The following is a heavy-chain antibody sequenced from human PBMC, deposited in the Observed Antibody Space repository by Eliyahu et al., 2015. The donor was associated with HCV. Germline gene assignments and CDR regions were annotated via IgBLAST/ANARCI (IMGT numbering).Heavy chain of an antibody. CDR1: GFSIRNAKMG. J-gene: IGHJ3*02. D-gene: IGHD6-19*01. CDR3: ARKAVAGTLNDAFDI. V-gene: IGHV2-26*01. Sequence: QVTLKESGPVLVKPTETLTLTCAVXGFSIRNAKMGVSWIRQPPGKALEWLAHIFSNDEKSYSTSLKSRLTISKDTSKSQVVLTMTNMDPVDTATYYCARKAVAGTLNDAFDIWGQGTMVTVSS. CDR2: IFSNDEK.